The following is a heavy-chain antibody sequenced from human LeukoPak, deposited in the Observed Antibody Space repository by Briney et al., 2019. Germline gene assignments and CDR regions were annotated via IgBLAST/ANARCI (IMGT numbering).Heavy chain of an antibody. CDR3: ARGHSSGRDYYFDT. Sequence: ASVKVSCKTSGYTFATYSINWVRQAPGQGLEWMGWISGYSGSTNYAQKLQGRVTMTTDTSTTTAYMELRSLKSDDTVVYYCARGHSSGRDYYFDTWGQGTLVTVSS. D-gene: IGHD6-19*01. CDR1: GYTFATYS. CDR2: ISGYSGST. V-gene: IGHV1-18*01. J-gene: IGHJ4*02.